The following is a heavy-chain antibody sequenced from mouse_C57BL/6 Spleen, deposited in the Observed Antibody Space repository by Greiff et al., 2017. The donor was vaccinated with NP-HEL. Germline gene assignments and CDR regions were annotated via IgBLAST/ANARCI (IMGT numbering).Heavy chain of an antibody. V-gene: IGHV1-26*01. CDR1: GYTFTDYY. J-gene: IGHJ2*01. CDR2: INPKNGGT. D-gene: IGHD2-12*01. Sequence: VQLQQSGPELVKPGASVKISCKVSGYTFTDYYMNWVKQSHGKSLEWIGDINPKNGGTSYNQKFKGKATLTVDQSSSTAYMERRSLTSEDSAVYYCAKGGVYESLDDWGQGTTLTVSS. CDR3: AKGGVYESLDD.